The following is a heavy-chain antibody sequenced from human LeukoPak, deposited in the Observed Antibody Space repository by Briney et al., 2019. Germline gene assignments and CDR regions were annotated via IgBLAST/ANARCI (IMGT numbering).Heavy chain of an antibody. CDR1: GFTFSSYS. D-gene: IGHD1-26*01. J-gene: IGHJ4*02. CDR2: ISYDGSNK. Sequence: GRSLRLSCAASGFTFSSYSMHWVRQVTGKGLEWVAVISYDGSNKYYADSVKGRFTISRDNAKNTLYLQMNSLRAEDTAIYYCATASGSYRWGQGTLVTVSP. V-gene: IGHV3-30-3*01. CDR3: ATASGSYR.